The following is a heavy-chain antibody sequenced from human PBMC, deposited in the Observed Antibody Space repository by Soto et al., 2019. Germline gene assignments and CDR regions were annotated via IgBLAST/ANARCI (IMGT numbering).Heavy chain of an antibody. CDR1: GGSISSGDYY. J-gene: IGHJ4*02. CDR3: ARQRPSLIDY. CDR2: IYYSGST. Sequence: QVQLQESGPELVKPSQTLSLTCTVSGGSISSGDYYWGWIRQAPGKGMEWIGYIYYSGSTYYNPSHKSRVTISVDTSKNQFSLKLSSVTAADTAVYYCARQRPSLIDYWGQGTLVTVSS. V-gene: IGHV4-30-4*01.